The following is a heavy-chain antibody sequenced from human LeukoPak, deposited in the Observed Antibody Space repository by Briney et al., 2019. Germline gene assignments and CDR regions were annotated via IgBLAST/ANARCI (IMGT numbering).Heavy chain of an antibody. Sequence: PGGALRLSCATSGFPLSSYAMSWVRQAPGKGLEWVSAISGSGGSTYYADSVKGRFTISRDNSKNTLYLQMNSLRAEDTAVYYCAKDGRYSSSPEGWGQGTLVTVSS. CDR3: AKDGRYSSSPEG. CDR2: ISGSGGST. CDR1: GFPLSSYA. J-gene: IGHJ4*02. V-gene: IGHV3-23*01. D-gene: IGHD6-6*01.